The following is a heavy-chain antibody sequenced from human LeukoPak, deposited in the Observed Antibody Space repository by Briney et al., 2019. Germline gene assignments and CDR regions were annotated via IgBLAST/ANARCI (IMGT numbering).Heavy chain of an antibody. D-gene: IGHD2-15*01. CDR2: IYPGDSDT. J-gene: IGHJ5*02. CDR1: GYSFTNYW. V-gene: IGHV5-51*01. Sequence: SGESLKISCKGSGYSFTNYWIGWVRQMPGKGLEWMGIIYPGDSDTRYSPSFQGQVTISADKSISTAYLQWGSLKASDTAMYYCARSQGYCSGGSCLQGDWFDPWGQGTLVTVSS. CDR3: ARSQGYCSGGSCLQGDWFDP.